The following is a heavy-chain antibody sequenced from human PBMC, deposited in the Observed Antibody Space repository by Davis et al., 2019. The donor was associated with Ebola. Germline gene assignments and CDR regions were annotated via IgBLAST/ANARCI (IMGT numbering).Heavy chain of an antibody. Sequence: SETLSLTCTVSGGSISRSSYYWGWIRQPPGKGLEWIGSIYYSGNSYYNPSLKNRVTISVDTSKNQFSLKLSSLTAADTAVYYCARLYCSDGSCTVNWFDPWGQGTLVSVSS. V-gene: IGHV4-39*07. CDR2: IYYSGNS. D-gene: IGHD2-15*01. J-gene: IGHJ5*02. CDR3: ARLYCSDGSCTVNWFDP. CDR1: GGSISRSSYY.